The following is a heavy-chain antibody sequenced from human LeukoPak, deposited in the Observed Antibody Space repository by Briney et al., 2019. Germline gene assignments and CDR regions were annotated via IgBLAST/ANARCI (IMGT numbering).Heavy chain of an antibody. CDR2: IYYSGST. CDR1: GGSISSSSHY. Sequence: SETLSLTCTVSGGSISSSSHYWSWIRQPPGKGLEWIGYIYYSGSTKYNPSLKSRVTISVDTSKNQFSLNLSSVTAADTAVYYCARRYCSGGSCYSAFDYWGQGTLVTVSS. CDR3: ARRYCSGGSCYSAFDY. D-gene: IGHD2-15*01. J-gene: IGHJ4*02. V-gene: IGHV4-61*05.